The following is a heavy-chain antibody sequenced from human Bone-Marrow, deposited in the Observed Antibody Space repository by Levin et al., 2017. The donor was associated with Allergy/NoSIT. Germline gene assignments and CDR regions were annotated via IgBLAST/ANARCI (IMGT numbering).Heavy chain of an antibody. V-gene: IGHV1-2*06. Sequence: GESLKISCKASGYTFTGYYMHWVRQAPGQGLEWMGRINPNSGGTNYAQKFQGRVTMTRDTSISTAYMELSRLRSDDTAVYYCARVGPNWWEGRGVFARPNTRMAARLGNAPDDYWGQGTLVTVSS. CDR2: INPNSGGT. CDR1: GYTFTGYY. J-gene: IGHJ4*02. D-gene: IGHD6-6*01. CDR3: ARVGPNWWEGRGVFARPNTRMAARLGNAPDDY.